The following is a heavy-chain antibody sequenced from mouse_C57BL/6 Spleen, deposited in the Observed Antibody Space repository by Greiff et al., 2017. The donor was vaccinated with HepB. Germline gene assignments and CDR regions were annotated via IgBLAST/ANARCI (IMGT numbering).Heavy chain of an antibody. CDR1: GYTFTDYE. J-gene: IGHJ2*01. CDR2: IDPETGGT. CDR3: TRLGRDY. V-gene: IGHV1-15*01. D-gene: IGHD4-1*01. Sequence: QVQLKESGAELVRPGASVTLSCKASGYTFTDYEMHWVKQTPVHGLEWIGAIDPETGGTAYNQKFKGKAILTADKSSSTAYMELRSLTSEDSAVYYCTRLGRDYWGQGTTLTVSS.